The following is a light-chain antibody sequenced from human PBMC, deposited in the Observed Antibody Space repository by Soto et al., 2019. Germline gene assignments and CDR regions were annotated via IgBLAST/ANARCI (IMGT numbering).Light chain of an antibody. V-gene: IGLV2-14*03. Sequence: QAVLTQPASVSGSPGQSITISCTGTTSDVGGYNYVSWYQHLQGKAPKLIIYDVSHRPSGVSSRFSGSKSANTASLTISGLQADVEADFYCAPFATGGSYVFGTGTKGTGL. CDR3: APFATGGSYV. J-gene: IGLJ1*01. CDR1: TSDVGGYNY. CDR2: DVS.